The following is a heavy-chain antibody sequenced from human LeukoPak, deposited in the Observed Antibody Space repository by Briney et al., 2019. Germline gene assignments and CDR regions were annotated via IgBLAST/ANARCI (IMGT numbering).Heavy chain of an antibody. Sequence: PSETLSLTCTVSGGSVTTYGSCWSWIPQPPGKGLEWIAYDYCGGNTNYNPSLKSRVTISVDTSKNQFSLKLSSVTAADTAVYYCARDYYGSLDYWGQGILVTVSS. J-gene: IGHJ4*02. V-gene: IGHV4-61*08. D-gene: IGHD3-10*01. CDR3: ARDYYGSLDY. CDR2: DYCGGNT. CDR1: GGSVTTYGSC.